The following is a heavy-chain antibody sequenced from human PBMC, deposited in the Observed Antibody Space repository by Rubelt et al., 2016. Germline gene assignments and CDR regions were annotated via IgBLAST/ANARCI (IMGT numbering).Heavy chain of an antibody. V-gene: IGHV3-11*01. CDR1: GFTFRDYY. Sequence: QVQLVESGGGLVKRGGSLRLSCAASGFTFRDYYMCWIRQAPGEGLEWVEYISTDGDTLYSADSVEGRFTISRDDAKTSLFLQMNNLRAEDTAVYYCARPQSTIWYSAFDSWGQGTLVTVSS. CDR2: ISTDGDTL. CDR3: ARPQSTIWYSAFDS. J-gene: IGHJ4*01. D-gene: IGHD6-13*01.